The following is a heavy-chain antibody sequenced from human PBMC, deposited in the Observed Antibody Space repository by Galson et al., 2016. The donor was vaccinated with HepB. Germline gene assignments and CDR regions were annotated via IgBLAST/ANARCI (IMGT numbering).Heavy chain of an antibody. V-gene: IGHV4-34*01. Sequence: SETLSLTCAVHGGSFSGYWSWIRQPPGKGLEWIGEINHSGSTNYNPSLKSRVTVSVDPPKNQSSLQLSSMTAADTAVYYCARHCGGGSCYRACELWGQGTTVTVSS. CDR1: GGSFSGY. J-gene: IGHJ3*01. CDR3: ARHCGGGSCYRACEL. D-gene: IGHD2-15*01. CDR2: INHSGST.